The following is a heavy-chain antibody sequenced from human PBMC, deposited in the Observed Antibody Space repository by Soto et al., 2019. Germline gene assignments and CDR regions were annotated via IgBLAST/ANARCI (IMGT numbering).Heavy chain of an antibody. J-gene: IGHJ4*02. V-gene: IGHV4-4*02. Sequence: QVQLQESGPGLVKPSGTLSLTCAVSGGSISSSNWWSWVRQPPGKGLEWIGEIYHSGSTNYNPSLKSRVTISVDKSQNQFSLKLSSVTAADTAVYYCAREPTRNCGGDCYSLDYWGQGTLVTVSS. CDR3: AREPTRNCGGDCYSLDY. D-gene: IGHD2-21*02. CDR2: IYHSGST. CDR1: GGSISSSNW.